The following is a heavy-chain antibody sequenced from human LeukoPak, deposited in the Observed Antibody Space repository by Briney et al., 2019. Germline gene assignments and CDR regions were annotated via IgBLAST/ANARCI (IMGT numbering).Heavy chain of an antibody. J-gene: IGHJ4*02. CDR2: INYSGDT. CDR3: VRLQAVTGNFDY. D-gene: IGHD1-20*01. V-gene: IGHV4-39*07. CDR1: GGSISSSSYY. Sequence: SETLSLPCTVSGGSISSSSYYWGWIRPPPGKGLEWIETINYSGDTYYNPSLKSRVTISVDYSKNQFSLKLSSVTAADTAVYYCVRLQAVTGNFDYWGQGALVTVSS.